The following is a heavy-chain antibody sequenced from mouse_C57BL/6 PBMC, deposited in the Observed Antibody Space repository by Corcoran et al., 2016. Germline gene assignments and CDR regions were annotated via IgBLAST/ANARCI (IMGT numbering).Heavy chain of an antibody. J-gene: IGHJ2*01. V-gene: IGHV9-3*01. CDR1: RYTFTSYG. CDR2: INTYSGVP. D-gene: IGHD2-3*01. Sequence: QIQLVKSGPELKKPGETVKISCKASRYTFTSYGMSWVKQAPGKGLKWMGWINTYSGVPTYADDFKGRFAFSLETSASTAYLQINNLKNEDTATYFCARLDGYYYFDYWGQGTTLTVSS. CDR3: ARLDGYYYFDY.